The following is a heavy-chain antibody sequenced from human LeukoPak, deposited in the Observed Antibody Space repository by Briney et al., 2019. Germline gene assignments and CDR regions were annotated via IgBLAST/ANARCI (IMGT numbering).Heavy chain of an antibody. V-gene: IGHV1-18*01. D-gene: IGHD2-2*02. CDR1: GYTFTSYV. CDR3: ARDGAGYCSSTSCYNYYYYGMDV. Sequence: GASVKVSCTASGYTFTSYVISWVRQAPGQGLEWMGWISAYNGNTNYAQKLQGRVTMTTDTSTSTAYMELRSLRSDDTAVYYCARDGAGYCSSTSCYNYYYYGMDVWGQGTTVTVSS. J-gene: IGHJ6*02. CDR2: ISAYNGNT.